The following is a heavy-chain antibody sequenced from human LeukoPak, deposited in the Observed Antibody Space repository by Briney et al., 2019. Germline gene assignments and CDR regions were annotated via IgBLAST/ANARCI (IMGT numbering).Heavy chain of an antibody. CDR2: ITSSSSYV. V-gene: IGHV3-21*01. D-gene: IGHD5-24*01. Sequence: GGSLRLSCAASGFTFSRYSMHWVRQAPGKGLEWVSSITSSSSYVYYADSLKGRLTISRDNAKNSLYLQMNSLRAEDTAMYYCARGGDGYTPWGQGTLVTVSS. CDR1: GFTFSRYS. CDR3: ARGGDGYTP. J-gene: IGHJ5*02.